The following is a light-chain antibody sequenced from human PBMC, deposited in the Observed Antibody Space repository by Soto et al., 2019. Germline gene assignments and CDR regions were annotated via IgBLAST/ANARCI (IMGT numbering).Light chain of an antibody. V-gene: IGLV2-23*02. CDR1: SSDVGSHNL. CDR2: EVS. Sequence: QSVLTQPASVSGSHGQSITISCTGTSSDVGSHNLVSWYQQHPGKAPKLIIFEVSKRPSGVSNPFSGSKSGNTASLTISGVQADDEADYYCCAYAGSGTYVFGTGTKLTVL. CDR3: CAYAGSGTYV. J-gene: IGLJ1*01.